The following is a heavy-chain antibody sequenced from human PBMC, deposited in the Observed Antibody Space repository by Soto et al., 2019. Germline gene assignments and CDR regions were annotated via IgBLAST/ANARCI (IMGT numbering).Heavy chain of an antibody. CDR1: GFTFSSYG. V-gene: IGHV3-33*01. D-gene: IGHD6-13*01. CDR2: IWYDGNDK. CDR3: ARERGQQVIRNWFDP. J-gene: IGHJ5*02. Sequence: GGSLRLSCAASGFTFSSYGMHWVRQAPGRGLEWVAVIWYDGNDKYYADSVKGRFTISRDNSKNTLYLQMNSLRVEDTAVYYCARERGQQVIRNWFDPWGQGTLVTVSS.